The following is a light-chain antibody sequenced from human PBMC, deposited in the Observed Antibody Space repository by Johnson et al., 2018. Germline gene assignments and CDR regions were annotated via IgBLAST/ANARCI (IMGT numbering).Light chain of an antibody. CDR3: GTWDSTLSAGNV. Sequence: SVLTQPPSVSAAPGQTVTISCSGSRSNIGNNYVSWYQQLPGTAPKLLIYENNKRPSGIPDRFSGSKSGPSATLGITGLHTTDEADYYCGTWDSTLSAGNVFGTGTKVTVL. V-gene: IGLV1-51*02. CDR1: RSNIGNNY. J-gene: IGLJ1*01. CDR2: ENN.